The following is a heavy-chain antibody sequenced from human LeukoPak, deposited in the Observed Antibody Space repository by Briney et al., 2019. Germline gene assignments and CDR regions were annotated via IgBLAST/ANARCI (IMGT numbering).Heavy chain of an antibody. CDR2: ISVSGGTT. D-gene: IGHD3-10*01. Sequence: GGSLRLSCAASGFTFSYYAMSWVRQAPGKGLEWVSTISVSGGTTYYADSVTGRFTISRDNSRTTLYLQMNSLRTEDTAVYYCARDFYASGSYYFDYWGQGTLVTVSS. CDR1: GFTFSYYA. V-gene: IGHV3-23*01. J-gene: IGHJ4*02. CDR3: ARDFYASGSYYFDY.